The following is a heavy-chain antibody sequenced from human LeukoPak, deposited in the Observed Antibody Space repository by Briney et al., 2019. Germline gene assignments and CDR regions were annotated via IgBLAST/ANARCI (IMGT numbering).Heavy chain of an antibody. Sequence: GGSLRLSCAASRFTFSSYAMSWVRQAPGKGLEWVSAISGSGGSTYYADSVKGRFTISRDNSKNTLYLQMNSLRAEDTAVYYCAKAHYGGNSVFDYWGQGTLVTVSS. J-gene: IGHJ4*02. CDR1: RFTFSSYA. V-gene: IGHV3-23*01. D-gene: IGHD4-17*01. CDR2: ISGSGGST. CDR3: AKAHYGGNSVFDY.